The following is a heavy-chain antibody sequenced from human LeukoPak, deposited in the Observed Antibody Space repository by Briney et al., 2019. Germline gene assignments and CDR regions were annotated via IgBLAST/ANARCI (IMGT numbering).Heavy chain of an antibody. CDR3: ASNSGGSGSHPVDY. CDR1: GGSISSYY. Sequence: PSETLSLTCTVSGGSISSYYWSWIRQPPGKGLEWIGYIYYSGSTNYNPSLKSRVTISVDTSKNQFSLKLSSVTAADTAVYYCASNSGGSGSHPVDYWGQGTLVTVSS. J-gene: IGHJ4*02. V-gene: IGHV4-59*12. D-gene: IGHD3-10*01. CDR2: IYYSGST.